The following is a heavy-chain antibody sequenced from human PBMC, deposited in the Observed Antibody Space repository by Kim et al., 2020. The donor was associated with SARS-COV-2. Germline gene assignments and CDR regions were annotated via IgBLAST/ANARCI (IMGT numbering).Heavy chain of an antibody. J-gene: IGHJ6*02. CDR3: ARGDAYGSGKNYYYYYGMDV. CDR2: ISYDGSNK. D-gene: IGHD3-10*01. Sequence: GGSLRLSCAASGFTFSSYAMHWVRQAPGKGLEWVAVISYDGSNKYYADSVKGRFTISRDNSKNTLYLQMNSLRAEDTAVYYCARGDAYGSGKNYYYYYGMDVWGQGTTVTVSS. V-gene: IGHV3-30*04. CDR1: GFTFSSYA.